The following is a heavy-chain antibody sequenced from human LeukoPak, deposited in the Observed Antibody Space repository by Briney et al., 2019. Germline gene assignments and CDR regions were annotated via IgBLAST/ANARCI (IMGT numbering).Heavy chain of an antibody. CDR2: IYPGDSDT. CDR1: GYTFSSYW. CDR3: ARQNDFRLDY. Sequence: GESLKSSCKGSGYTFSSYWIGWVRQMPGKVLEWMGIIYPGDSDTRHSPSLQGQVTISVDTSIGTAYLQWSSLKASDTAIYYCARQNDFRLDYWGQGTLVTVSS. D-gene: IGHD3-3*01. J-gene: IGHJ4*02. V-gene: IGHV5-51*01.